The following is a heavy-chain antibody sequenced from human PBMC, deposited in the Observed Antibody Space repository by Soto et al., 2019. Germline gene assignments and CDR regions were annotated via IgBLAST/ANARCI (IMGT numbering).Heavy chain of an antibody. CDR2: ISGSGGST. CDR1: GFTFSSYA. D-gene: IGHD2-2*01. CDR3: APRPAAEYYYYGMDV. Sequence: GGSLRLSCAASGFTFSSYAMSWVRQAPGKGLEWVSAISGSGGSTYYADSVKGRFTISRDNSKNTLYLQMNSLRAEDTAVYYCAPRPAAEYYYYGMDVWGQGTTVTVSS. V-gene: IGHV3-23*01. J-gene: IGHJ6*02.